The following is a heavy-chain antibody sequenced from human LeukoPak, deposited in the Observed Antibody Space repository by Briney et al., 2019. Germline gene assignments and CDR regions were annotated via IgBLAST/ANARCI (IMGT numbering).Heavy chain of an antibody. CDR3: ALAVAGIDAFDI. CDR1: GGTFSSYA. D-gene: IGHD6-19*01. J-gene: IGHJ3*02. Sequence: SVKVSCKASGGTFSSYAISWVRQAPGQGLEWMGGIIPIFGTANYAQKFQGRVTITADKPTSTAYMELSSLRSEDTAVYYCALAVAGIDAFDIWGQGTMVTVSS. V-gene: IGHV1-69*06. CDR2: IIPIFGTA.